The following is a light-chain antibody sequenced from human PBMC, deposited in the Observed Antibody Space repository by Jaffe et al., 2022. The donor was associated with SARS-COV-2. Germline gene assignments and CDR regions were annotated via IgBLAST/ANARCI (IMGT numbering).Light chain of an antibody. CDR1: SSNIGAGSD. J-gene: IGLJ3*02. Sequence: QSVLTQPPSVSGAPGQRVTISCTGSSSNIGAGSDVNWYQRLPGTAPKLLIYGSTNRPSGVPDRFSGSKSGTSASLAITGLQAEDEADYYCQSFDSSLSGSVFGGGTRLTVL. CDR2: GST. V-gene: IGLV1-40*01. CDR3: QSFDSSLSGSV.